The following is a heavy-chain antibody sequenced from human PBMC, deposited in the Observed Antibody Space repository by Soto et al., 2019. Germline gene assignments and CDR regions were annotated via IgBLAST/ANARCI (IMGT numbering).Heavy chain of an antibody. Sequence: GVLGPSCAASGFTFSDHKMDWVRQAPGKGLEWVGRIRRKVDSYTTEYAASVKGRFSISRDDSKNSLYLQMNSLKTEDTAVYYCTSLRIFGVATTSHHAMDVWGQGTTVTVSS. J-gene: IGHJ6*02. CDR2: IRRKVDSYTT. CDR3: TSLRIFGVATTSHHAMDV. V-gene: IGHV3-72*01. D-gene: IGHD3-3*01. CDR1: GFTFSDHK.